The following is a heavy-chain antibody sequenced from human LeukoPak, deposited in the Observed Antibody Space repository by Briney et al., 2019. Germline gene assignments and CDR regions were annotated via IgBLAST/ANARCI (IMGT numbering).Heavy chain of an antibody. CDR3: VRDQTYAFDI. V-gene: IGHV3-7*01. J-gene: IGHJ3*02. CDR2: IKQDGSDK. CDR1: GFTLSSYW. Sequence: GGSLRLSCAVSGFTLSSYWMSWVRQAPGKGLEWVANIKQDGSDKYYVDSVKGRFTISRDNAKNSLYLQMNTLRAEDTAVYYCVRDQTYAFDIWGQGTMVTVSS.